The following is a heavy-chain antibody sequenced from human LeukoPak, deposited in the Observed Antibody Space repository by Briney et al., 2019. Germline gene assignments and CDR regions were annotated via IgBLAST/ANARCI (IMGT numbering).Heavy chain of an antibody. J-gene: IGHJ4*02. CDR3: ARSAVCSGGSCYHHFDY. Sequence: ASVKVSCKASGYTFTNYAIHWVRQAPGQRLEWMGWSNAGNGNTKYSQEFQGRVTITRDTSTSTAYMELRSLRSDDTAVYYCARSAVCSGGSCYHHFDYWGQGTLVTVSS. CDR2: SNAGNGNT. CDR1: GYTFTNYA. D-gene: IGHD2-15*01. V-gene: IGHV1-3*02.